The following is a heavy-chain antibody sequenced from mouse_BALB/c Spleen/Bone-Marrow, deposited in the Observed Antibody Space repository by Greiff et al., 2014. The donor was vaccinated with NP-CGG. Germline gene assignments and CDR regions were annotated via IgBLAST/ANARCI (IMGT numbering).Heavy chain of an antibody. D-gene: IGHD2-3*01. V-gene: IGHV4-1*02. J-gene: IGHJ3*01. CDR2: INPASSTI. CDR1: RFDFSRYW. Sequence: VQLKESGGGLVQPGGSLKLSCAASRFDFSRYWMTWVRQAPGKGLEWIGEINPASSTINYTPSLKDKFIISRDNAKNTLYLQMSKLRSEDTALYYCAGNGYYGWIAYWGQGTLVTVPA. CDR3: AGNGYYGWIAY.